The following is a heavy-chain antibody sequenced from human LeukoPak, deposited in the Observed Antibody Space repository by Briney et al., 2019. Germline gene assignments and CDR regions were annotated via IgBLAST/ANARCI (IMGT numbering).Heavy chain of an antibody. V-gene: IGHV4-59*11. CDR2: IYYSGSS. Sequence: SETLSLTCTVSGASISSHYWSWIRQPPGKGLEWIGYIYYSGSSNYNPSLKSRVTISLDTSKNQFSLKLGSVTAADTAVYYCAKGMGGKYCTNGLCYYSWFDPWGQGTLVTVSS. D-gene: IGHD2-8*01. CDR3: AKGMGGKYCTNGLCYYSWFDP. CDR1: GASISSHY. J-gene: IGHJ5*02.